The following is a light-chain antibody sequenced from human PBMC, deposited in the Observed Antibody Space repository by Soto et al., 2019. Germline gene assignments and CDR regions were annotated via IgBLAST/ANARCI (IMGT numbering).Light chain of an antibody. CDR1: QRVSSY. CDR3: QQYSTGTRLYT. Sequence: EIVMTQSPATLSVSPGERATLSCRASQRVSSYLAWYQQKPGLPPRLLIYDASTRATGIPDRFSGSGSGTDFTLTISSRQSADFAVHYYQQYSTGTRLYTFGRGTKVEIK. J-gene: IGKJ2*01. CDR2: DAS. V-gene: IGKV3-15*01.